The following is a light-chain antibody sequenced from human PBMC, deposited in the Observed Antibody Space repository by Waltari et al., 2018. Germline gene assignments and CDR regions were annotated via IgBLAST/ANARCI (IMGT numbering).Light chain of an antibody. CDR3: QQYNHWYS. CDR1: QGISKN. J-gene: IGKJ2*03. CDR2: GAS. Sequence: EIVMTQSPVTLSVSPGERATLSCRASQGISKNLAWYQQKTGHSPRLLIYGASTRATGIPARFSGSGSGTEFTLTISNLQTEDFAVYYCQQYNHWYSFGQGTKLEIK. V-gene: IGKV3-15*01.